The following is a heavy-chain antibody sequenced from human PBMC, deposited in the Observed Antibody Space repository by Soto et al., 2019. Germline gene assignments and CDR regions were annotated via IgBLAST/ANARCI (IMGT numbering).Heavy chain of an antibody. V-gene: IGHV3-23*01. CDR3: AKDLAVVAATDY. CDR2: ISGSGGST. J-gene: IGHJ4*02. D-gene: IGHD2-15*01. Sequence: GESLKISCAASGFTFSSYAMSWVRQAPGKGLEWVSAISGSGGSTYYADSVKGRFTISRDNSKNTLYLQMNSLRAEDTAVYYCAKDLAVVAATDYWGQGTLVTVSS. CDR1: GFTFSSYA.